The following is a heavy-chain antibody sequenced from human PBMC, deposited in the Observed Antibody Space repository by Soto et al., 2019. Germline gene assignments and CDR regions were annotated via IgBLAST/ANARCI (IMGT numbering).Heavy chain of an antibody. V-gene: IGHV3-23*04. CDR1: GLPFSSHA. D-gene: IGHD4-17*01. J-gene: IGHJ4*02. CDR3: ANEIRPNDY. CDR2: ISISGGNT. Sequence: EVQLVESGGGLVQPGGSLRLSCAASGLPFSSHAMSWVRQAPGKGLEWVSSISISGGNTYYADSVRGRFTISRDNSKNTLYLHMNSLPAEDTAIYYCANEIRPNDYWGQGTLVTVSS.